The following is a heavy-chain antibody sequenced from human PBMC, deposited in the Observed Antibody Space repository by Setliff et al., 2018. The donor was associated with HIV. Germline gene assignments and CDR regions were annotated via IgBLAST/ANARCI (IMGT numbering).Heavy chain of an antibody. CDR1: GDSVSSSDSH. CDR3: ARGGGTSSPIDYHYYIDV. J-gene: IGHJ6*03. D-gene: IGHD6-6*01. CDR2: ISYSGTT. Sequence: LSLTCAVSGDSVSSSDSHWGWIRQPPGKRLEWIGTISYSGTTYYNPSLKSRVTISVDTSNNQFSLKLSSVTAADTAVYYCARGGGTSSPIDYHYYIDVWGKGTTVTVSS. V-gene: IGHV4-39*01.